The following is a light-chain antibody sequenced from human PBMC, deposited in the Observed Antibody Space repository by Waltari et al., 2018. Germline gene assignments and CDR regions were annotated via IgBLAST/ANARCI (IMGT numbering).Light chain of an antibody. CDR3: HQYSSFSQT. Sequence: DIQMTQSPSTLSASVGDRVTITCRASQTGSTWLAWYQQKLGKAPKRLIYKKSILESGVPSRFSGSGSGTDFTLTISRLQPDDFATYFCHQYSSFSQTFGQGTRVEVK. V-gene: IGKV1-5*03. CDR1: QTGSTW. CDR2: KKS. J-gene: IGKJ1*01.